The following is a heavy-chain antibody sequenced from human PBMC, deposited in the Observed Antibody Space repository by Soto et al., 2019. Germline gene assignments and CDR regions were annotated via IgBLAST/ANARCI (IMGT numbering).Heavy chain of an antibody. J-gene: IGHJ4*02. V-gene: IGHV4-31*03. D-gene: IGHD3-9*01. CDR1: GGSISSGGYY. CDR3: ARLWTGYYNDRPTSFDY. CDR2: IFSSGGT. Sequence: QVQLQESGPGLVKPSQTLSLTCTVSGGSISSGGYYWSWIRQHPGKGLEFIGYIFSSGGTYYNPSLKSRGTISVDTSKNQLSLRLRSVSAADTALYYCARLWTGYYNDRPTSFDYWGQGTLVTVSS.